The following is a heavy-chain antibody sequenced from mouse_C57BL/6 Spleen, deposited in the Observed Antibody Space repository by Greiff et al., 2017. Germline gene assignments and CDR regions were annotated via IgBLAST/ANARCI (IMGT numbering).Heavy chain of an antibody. V-gene: IGHV1-61*01. CDR2: IYPSDSET. Sequence: QVQLQQPGAELVRPGSSVKLSCKASGYTFTSYWMDWVQQRPGQGLDWIGKIYPSDSETHYNQKFTAKATLTGDKSSSTAYLQLSSLTSEDSAVYYCARGKTKVVERYFDGWGTGTTVTVSS. CDR3: ARGKTKVVERYFDG. CDR1: GYTFTSYW. D-gene: IGHD1-1*01. J-gene: IGHJ1*03.